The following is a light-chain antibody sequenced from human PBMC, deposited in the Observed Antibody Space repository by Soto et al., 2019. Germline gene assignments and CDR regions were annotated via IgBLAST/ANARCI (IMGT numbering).Light chain of an antibody. J-gene: IGKJ3*01. CDR2: GAS. CDR1: QSVSSSF. Sequence: EIVLTQSPGTLSLSPGERATLSCRASQSVSSSFLAWYQQKPGQAPRLLIYGASSRATGIPDRFSGSGSGTDFTLTISRLEPEDFAVYYCQQYGSSPRTFGPATTVDI. V-gene: IGKV3-20*01. CDR3: QQYGSSPRT.